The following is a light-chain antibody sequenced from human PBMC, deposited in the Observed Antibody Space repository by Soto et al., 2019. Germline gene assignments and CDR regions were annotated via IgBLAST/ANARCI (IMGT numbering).Light chain of an antibody. Sequence: QSVLTQPPSVSGAPGQRVTISCTGSSYNIGAGYDVHWYQQLPGTAPKLLIYGNNNRPSGVPDRFSGSKSGTSASLAITGLQAEDEADYYCQSYDSSLSGSGVVFGGGTKLTVL. CDR1: SYNIGAGYD. J-gene: IGLJ2*01. V-gene: IGLV1-40*01. CDR3: QSYDSSLSGSGVV. CDR2: GNN.